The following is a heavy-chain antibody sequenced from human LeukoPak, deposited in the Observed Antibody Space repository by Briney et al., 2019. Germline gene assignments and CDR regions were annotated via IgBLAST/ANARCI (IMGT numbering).Heavy chain of an antibody. CDR2: ISSSGSTI. CDR1: GFTFSSYE. Sequence: GGSLRLSCAASGFTFSSYEMNWVRQAPGKGLEWVSYISSSGSTIYYADSVKGRFTVSRDNSKSTVYLQMNSLRVEDTAIYYCARGRLPKYYFDSWGQGTLVTVSS. CDR3: ARGRLPKYYFDS. V-gene: IGHV3-48*03. J-gene: IGHJ4*02. D-gene: IGHD4-11*01.